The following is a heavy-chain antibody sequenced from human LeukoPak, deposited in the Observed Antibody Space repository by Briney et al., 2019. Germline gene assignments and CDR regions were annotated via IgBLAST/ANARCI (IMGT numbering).Heavy chain of an antibody. J-gene: IGHJ6*03. CDR3: ARGNCSSTSCYGYYYYYYVDV. CDR1: GGTFSSYA. Sequence: ASVKVSCKASGGTFSSYAISWVRQAPGQGLEWMGGIIPIFGTANYAQKFQGRVTITTDESTSTAYMELSSLRSEDTAVYYCARGNCSSTSCYGYYYYYYVDVWGKGTTVTVSS. D-gene: IGHD2-2*01. V-gene: IGHV1-69*05. CDR2: IIPIFGTA.